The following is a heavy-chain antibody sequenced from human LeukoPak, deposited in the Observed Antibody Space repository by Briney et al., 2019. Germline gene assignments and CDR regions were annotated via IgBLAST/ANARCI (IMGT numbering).Heavy chain of an antibody. D-gene: IGHD6-19*01. CDR2: IYYSGST. CDR3: ARLLVAVAGLAFFDY. V-gene: IGHV4-39*01. Sequence: PSETLSLTCTVSGGSISSSSYYWGWIRQPPGKGLEWIGSIYYSGSTYYNPSLKSRVTISVDTSKNQFSLKLSSVTAADTAVYYCARLLVAVAGLAFFDYWGQGTLVTVSS. J-gene: IGHJ4*02. CDR1: GGSISSSSYY.